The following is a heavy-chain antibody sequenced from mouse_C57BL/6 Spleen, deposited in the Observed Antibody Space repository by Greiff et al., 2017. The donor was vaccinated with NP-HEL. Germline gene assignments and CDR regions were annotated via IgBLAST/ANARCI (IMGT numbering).Heavy chain of an antibody. J-gene: IGHJ3*01. CDR2: IRPNSGST. CDR3: AREVYYGSSMFAQ. Sequence: VQLQQPGAELVKPGASVKLSCKASGYTFTSYWMHWVQQRPGQGLEWIGMIRPNSGSTNYNEKFKGKATLTVDKSSSTAYMQLSSLTSEDSAVYYCAREVYYGSSMFAQWGQGTLGTGSA. CDR1: GYTFTSYW. V-gene: IGHV1-64*01. D-gene: IGHD1-1*01.